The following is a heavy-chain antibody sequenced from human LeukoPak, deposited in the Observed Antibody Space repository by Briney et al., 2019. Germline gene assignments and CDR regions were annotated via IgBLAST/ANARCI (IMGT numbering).Heavy chain of an antibody. CDR2: IIPIFGTA. Sequence: SVKVSCKASGGTFSSYAISWVRQAPGQGLEWMGGIIPIFGTANYAQKFQGRVTITADESTSTAYMELSSLRSEDTAVYYCARDPGDTIFGVVNDDYWGQGTLVTVSS. J-gene: IGHJ4*02. D-gene: IGHD3-3*01. CDR3: ARDPGDTIFGVVNDDY. V-gene: IGHV1-69*13. CDR1: GGTFSSYA.